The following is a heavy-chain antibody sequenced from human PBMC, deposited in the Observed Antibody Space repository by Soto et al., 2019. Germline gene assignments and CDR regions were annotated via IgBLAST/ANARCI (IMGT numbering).Heavy chain of an antibody. J-gene: IGHJ4*02. D-gene: IGHD4-17*01. CDR2: ITPFNDNT. CDR1: GYTFTPYG. CDR3: ASTDKGDYVPPLDN. Sequence: QIHLVQSGGEVKKPGASVKVSCKTSGYTFTPYGISWVRQAPGQGLEWMGWITPFNDNTNYAQNLQGRVTMTTDTSTNTAYLELRSLTSDDTAVYYCASTDKGDYVPPLDNWGQGTLVTVSS. V-gene: IGHV1-18*01.